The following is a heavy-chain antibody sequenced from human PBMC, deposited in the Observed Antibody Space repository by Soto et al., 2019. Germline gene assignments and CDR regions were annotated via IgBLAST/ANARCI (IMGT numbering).Heavy chain of an antibody. Sequence: VKVSCKASGGTFSSYAISWVRQAPGQGLEWMGGIIPIFGTANYAQKFQGRVTITADKSTSTAYMELSSLRSEDTAVYYCAREAPGYYDFWSGYPPFDPWGQGTLVTVS. CDR1: GGTFSSYA. CDR3: AREAPGYYDFWSGYPPFDP. CDR2: IIPIFGTA. V-gene: IGHV1-69*06. D-gene: IGHD3-3*01. J-gene: IGHJ5*02.